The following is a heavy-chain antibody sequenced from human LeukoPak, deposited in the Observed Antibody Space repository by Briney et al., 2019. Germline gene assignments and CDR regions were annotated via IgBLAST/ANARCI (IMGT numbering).Heavy chain of an antibody. CDR2: IYYSGST. CDR1: GGSISSSSYY. V-gene: IGHV4-39*01. Sequence: SETLSLTCTVSGGSISSSSYYWGWIRQPPGKGLEWIGSIYYSGSTYYNPSLKSRVTISVDTSKNQFSLKLSSVTAADTAVYYCAVAQQRLPFDYWGQGTLVTVSS. D-gene: IGHD6-25*01. J-gene: IGHJ4*02. CDR3: AVAQQRLPFDY.